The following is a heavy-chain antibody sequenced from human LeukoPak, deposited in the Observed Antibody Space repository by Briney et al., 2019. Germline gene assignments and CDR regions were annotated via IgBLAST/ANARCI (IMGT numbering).Heavy chain of an antibody. Sequence: GSLRLSCAASGSTFSSYGMHWVRQAPGKGLEWVAVISYDGSNKYYADSVKGRFTISRDNSKNTLYLQMNSLRAEDTAVYYCAKVDTAMGLDYWGQGTLVTVSS. CDR3: AKVDTAMGLDY. CDR2: ISYDGSNK. D-gene: IGHD5-18*01. J-gene: IGHJ4*02. CDR1: GSTFSSYG. V-gene: IGHV3-30*18.